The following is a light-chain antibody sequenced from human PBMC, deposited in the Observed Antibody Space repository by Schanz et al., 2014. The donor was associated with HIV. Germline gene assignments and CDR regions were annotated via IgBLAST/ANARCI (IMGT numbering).Light chain of an antibody. V-gene: IGKV3-20*01. CDR3: QHYGSS. CDR2: ATS. CDR1: QSVSSSY. J-gene: IGKJ3*01. Sequence: EIVLTQSPGTLSLSPGERVTLSCRASQSVSSSYLAWYQQRPGQAPRLVIYATSSRAAGIPDRFSGTGSGTDFTLTISRLEPEDFAVYYCQHYGSSFGPGTKVDIK.